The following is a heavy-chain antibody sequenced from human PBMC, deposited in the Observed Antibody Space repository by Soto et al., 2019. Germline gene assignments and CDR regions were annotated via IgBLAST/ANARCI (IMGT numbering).Heavy chain of an antibody. J-gene: IGHJ6*02. CDR2: ISRSGDNI. CDR1: GFSFSSYA. Sequence: GGSLRLSCAASGFSFSSYAMSWVRQAPGKGLEWVSIISRSGDNIYYIDSVKGRFTISRDNSKNTLYLQMNSLRAEDTAVYYCAKDVIAARYYYYYYGMDVWGQGTTVTVSS. CDR3: AKDVIAARYYYYYYGMDV. V-gene: IGHV3-23*01. D-gene: IGHD6-13*01.